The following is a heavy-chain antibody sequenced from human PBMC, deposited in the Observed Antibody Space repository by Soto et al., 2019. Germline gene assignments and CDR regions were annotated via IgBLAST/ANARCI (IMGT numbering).Heavy chain of an antibody. CDR2: IIPIFGTA. CDR1: GGTFSSYA. Sequence: GASVKVSCKASGGTFSSYAISWVRQAPGQGLEWMGGIIPIFGTANYAQKFQGRVTITADESTSTAYMELSSLRSEDTAVYYCARGSRPYYDFWSGPTPNYYYGMDVWGQGTTGTVSS. J-gene: IGHJ6*02. V-gene: IGHV1-69*13. CDR3: ARGSRPYYDFWSGPTPNYYYGMDV. D-gene: IGHD3-3*01.